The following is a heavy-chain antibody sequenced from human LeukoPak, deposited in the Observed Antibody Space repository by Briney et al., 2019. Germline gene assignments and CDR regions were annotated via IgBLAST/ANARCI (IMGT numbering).Heavy chain of an antibody. CDR1: GGSISSGGYY. J-gene: IGHJ3*02. CDR3: ARDIRVGYYYDSSGYSEGLHDAFDI. V-gene: IGHV4-31*03. D-gene: IGHD3-22*01. Sequence: PSETLSLTCTVSGGSISSGGYYWSWIRQHPGKGLEWFGYIFYSGSTYYNPSVTSRVTISVDTSKIQCSLKLSSVTAADTAVYYCARDIRVGYYYDSSGYSEGLHDAFDIWGQGTMVTVSS. CDR2: IFYSGST.